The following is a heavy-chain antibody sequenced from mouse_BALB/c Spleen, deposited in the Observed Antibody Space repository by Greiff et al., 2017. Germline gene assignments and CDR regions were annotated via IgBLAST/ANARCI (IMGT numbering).Heavy chain of an antibody. Sequence: DVKLQESGGGLVQPGGSLKLSCAASGFDFSRYWMSWVRQAPGKGLEWIGEINPDSSTINYTPSLKDKFIISRDNAKNTLYLQMSKVRSEDTALYYCARIYYDYGAWFAYWGQGTLVTVSA. CDR1: GFDFSRYW. J-gene: IGHJ3*01. CDR2: INPDSSTI. D-gene: IGHD2-4*01. V-gene: IGHV4-1*02. CDR3: ARIYYDYGAWFAY.